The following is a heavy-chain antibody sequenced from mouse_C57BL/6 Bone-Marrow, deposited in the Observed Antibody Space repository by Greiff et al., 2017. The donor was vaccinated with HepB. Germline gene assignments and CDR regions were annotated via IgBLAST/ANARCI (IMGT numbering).Heavy chain of an antibody. CDR2: IDPNSGGT. Sequence: VQLQQSGAELVKPGASVKLSCKASGYTFTSYWMHWVKQRPGRGLEWIGRIDPNSGGTKYNEKFKSKATLTVDKPSSTAYMQLSSLTSEDSAVYYCARGNGSSSFYAMDYWGQGTSVTVSS. CDR3: ARGNGSSSFYAMDY. CDR1: GYTFTSYW. J-gene: IGHJ4*01. D-gene: IGHD1-1*01. V-gene: IGHV1-72*01.